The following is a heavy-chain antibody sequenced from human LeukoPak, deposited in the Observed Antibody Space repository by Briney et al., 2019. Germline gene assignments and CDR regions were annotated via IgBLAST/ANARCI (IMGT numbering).Heavy chain of an antibody. J-gene: IGHJ4*02. Sequence: TSETLSLTCTVSGGFISSYSWRWIRQPPGKGLEWIGCIYYSGSTDYNPSLKSRVTISVDTSKNQFSLKLTSVTAADTAVYYCARGGYSSNWYFDYWGQGTLVTVSS. V-gene: IGHV4-59*01. CDR3: ARGGYSSNWYFDY. D-gene: IGHD6-13*01. CDR1: GGFISSYS. CDR2: IYYSGST.